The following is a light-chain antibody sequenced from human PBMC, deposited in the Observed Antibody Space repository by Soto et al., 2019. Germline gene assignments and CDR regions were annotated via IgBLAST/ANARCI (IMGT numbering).Light chain of an antibody. CDR3: QRYNRAPLT. Sequence: DIQMTQSPSSLSASVGDRVTITCRASQGISIYLAWYQQKPGRAPKLLIYAASTLPSGVPSRFSGSGSGTDFTLTISRLQPEDGAIFYCQRYNRAPLTFGGGPKVEIK. J-gene: IGKJ4*01. CDR2: AAS. V-gene: IGKV1-27*01. CDR1: QGISIY.